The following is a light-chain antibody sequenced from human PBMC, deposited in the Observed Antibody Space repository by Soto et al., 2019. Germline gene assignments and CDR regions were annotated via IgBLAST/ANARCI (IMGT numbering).Light chain of an antibody. V-gene: IGLV2-14*01. Sequence: QSALTQPASVSGSLGQAITISCTGSSSDVGGHNYVSWYQQHPGKAPKLMIYEVDNRPSGVSNRFSGSKSGNTASLTISGLQAEDEADDYCSSFTSSSTQVLGGGTKLTVL. CDR3: SSFTSSSTQV. J-gene: IGLJ3*02. CDR2: EVD. CDR1: SSDVGGHNY.